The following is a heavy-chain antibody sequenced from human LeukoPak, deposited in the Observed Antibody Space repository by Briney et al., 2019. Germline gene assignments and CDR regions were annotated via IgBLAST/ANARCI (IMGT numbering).Heavy chain of an antibody. Sequence: PPETLSLTCTVSGGSISSYYWSWIRQPPGKGLEWIGYIYYSGSTYYNPSLKSRVTVSVDTSKNQFSLKLSSVTAADTAIYYCARGQLGDGYNFDYWGQGTLVTVSS. J-gene: IGHJ4*02. CDR1: GGSISSYY. CDR3: ARGQLGDGYNFDY. CDR2: IYYSGST. V-gene: IGHV4-59*01. D-gene: IGHD5-24*01.